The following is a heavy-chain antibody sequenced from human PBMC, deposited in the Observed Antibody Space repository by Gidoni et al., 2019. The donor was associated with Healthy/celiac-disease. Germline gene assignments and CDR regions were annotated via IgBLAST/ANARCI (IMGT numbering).Heavy chain of an antibody. D-gene: IGHD6-13*01. CDR3: ARLRRSSWSYYFDY. CDR1: GFTFSDYY. CDR2: ISSSSSYT. V-gene: IGHV3-11*05. Sequence: QVQLVESGGGLVKPGGSLRLSCAASGFTFSDYYMSWIRQAPGKGLGWVSDISSSSSYTNYADSVKGRFTISRDNAKNSLYLQMNSLRAEDTAVYYCARLRRSSWSYYFDYWGQGTLVTVSS. J-gene: IGHJ4*02.